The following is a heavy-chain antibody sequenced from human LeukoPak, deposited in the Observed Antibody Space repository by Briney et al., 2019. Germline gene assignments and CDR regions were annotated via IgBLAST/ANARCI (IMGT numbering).Heavy chain of an antibody. J-gene: IGHJ4*02. CDR2: IIPIFGTA. CDR1: GGTFSSYA. D-gene: IGHD5-24*01. V-gene: IGHV1-69*05. CDR3: ARDNGYNYLAFDY. Sequence: SVKVSCKASGGTFSSYAISWVRQAPGQGLEWMGGIIPIFGTANYAQKFQGRVTITTDESTSTAHMELSSLRSEDTAVYYCARDNGYNYLAFDYWGQGTLVTVSS.